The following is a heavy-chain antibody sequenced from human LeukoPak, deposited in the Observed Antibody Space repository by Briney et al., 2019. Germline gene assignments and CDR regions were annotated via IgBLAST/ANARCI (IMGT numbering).Heavy chain of an antibody. CDR2: IHYTGNT. J-gene: IGHJ3*02. CDR1: RASISSYY. CDR3: ARSYSSGWYDSDAFDI. D-gene: IGHD6-19*01. Sequence: SETLSLTCSVSRASISSYYWSWIRQPPGKGLECIAYIHYTGNTDSNPSLKSRVTISVDTSRRQFSLQLTSVTAADTAVYYCARSYSSGWYDSDAFDIWGQGTMVTVSS. V-gene: IGHV4-59*12.